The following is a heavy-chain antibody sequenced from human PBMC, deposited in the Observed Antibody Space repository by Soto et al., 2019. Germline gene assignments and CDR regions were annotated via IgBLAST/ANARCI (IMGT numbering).Heavy chain of an antibody. CDR1: GASISSYY. CDR2: IYYSGST. J-gene: IGHJ5*02. D-gene: IGHD6-19*01. Sequence: TSETLSLTCSVSGASISSYYWSWIRQPPGKGLEWIAYIYYSGSTNYNPSLKNRVTISIDTSKTQFSLKLGSVTAADTAVYYCSRHAGLGWAPHGFDPWGQGILVTVSS. V-gene: IGHV4-59*08. CDR3: SRHAGLGWAPHGFDP.